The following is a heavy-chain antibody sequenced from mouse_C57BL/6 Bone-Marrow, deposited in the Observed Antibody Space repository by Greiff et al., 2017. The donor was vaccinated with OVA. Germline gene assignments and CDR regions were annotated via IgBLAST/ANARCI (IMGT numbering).Heavy chain of an antibody. Sequence: VQLQQPGAELVKPGASVKMSCKASGYTFTSYWITWVKQRPGQGLEWIGDIYPGSGSTNYNEKFKSKATLTVDTSSSTAYMQLSSLTSEDSAVYYCASYYDYDAYYFDYWGQGTTLTVSS. D-gene: IGHD2-4*01. CDR2: IYPGSGST. CDR3: ASYYDYDAYYFDY. V-gene: IGHV1-55*01. J-gene: IGHJ2*01. CDR1: GYTFTSYW.